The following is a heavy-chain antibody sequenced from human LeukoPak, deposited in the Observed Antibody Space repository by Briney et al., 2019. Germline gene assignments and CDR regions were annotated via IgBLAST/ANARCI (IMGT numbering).Heavy chain of an antibody. CDR2: ISSSGSTI. CDR3: AKDRTVLRYFDWFRSAADY. V-gene: IGHV3-11*01. D-gene: IGHD3-9*01. CDR1: GFTFSDYY. Sequence: GGALSLSCASSGFTFSDYYMSWIRPAPGKGLGRVSYISSSGSTIYYADSVKGRFTISRDNAKNSLYLQMNSLTAEDTYIYYCAKDRTVLRYFDWFRSAADYWGQGTLVTVSS. J-gene: IGHJ4*02.